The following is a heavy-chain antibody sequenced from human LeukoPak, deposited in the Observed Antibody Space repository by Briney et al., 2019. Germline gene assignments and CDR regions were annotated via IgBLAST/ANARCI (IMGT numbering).Heavy chain of an antibody. Sequence: SETLSLTCTVSGYSISSGYYWGWVRQSPGEGLEWIGSVYHSGSTYYNPSLKSPVTISVDTSKNQFSLELSSVTAADTAVYYCARLGAYYYDSSGYYYNRYFDYWGQGTLVTVSS. CDR1: GYSISSGYY. D-gene: IGHD3-22*01. V-gene: IGHV4-38-2*02. CDR2: VYHSGST. J-gene: IGHJ4*02. CDR3: ARLGAYYYDSSGYYYNRYFDY.